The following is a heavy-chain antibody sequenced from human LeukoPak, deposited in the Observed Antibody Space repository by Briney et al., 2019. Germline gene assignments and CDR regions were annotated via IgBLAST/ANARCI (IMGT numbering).Heavy chain of an antibody. CDR3: AKDGAWFGELYKRYYGMDV. Sequence: VRSLRLSCAASGFTFSSYGIHWVRQAPGKGLERVAVISYEGSNKYYADSVKGRFTISRDNSKNTLYLQMNSLRAEDTAVYYCAKDGAWFGELYKRYYGMDVWGKGTTVTVSS. CDR1: GFTFSSYG. CDR2: ISYEGSNK. J-gene: IGHJ6*04. V-gene: IGHV3-30*18. D-gene: IGHD3-10*01.